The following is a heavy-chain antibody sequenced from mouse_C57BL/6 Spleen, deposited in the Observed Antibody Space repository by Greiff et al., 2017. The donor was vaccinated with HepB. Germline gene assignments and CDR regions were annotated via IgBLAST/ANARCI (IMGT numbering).Heavy chain of an antibody. J-gene: IGHJ4*01. CDR1: GFSLSTSGMG. D-gene: IGHD2-3*01. CDR2: IYWDDDK. V-gene: IGHV8-12*01. CDR3: ALSIYDCYYYYAIDY. Sequence: QVQLKESGPGILQSSQTLSLTCSFSGFSLSTSGMGVSWIRQPSGKGLEWLAHIYWDDDKRYNPSLKIRLTISKDTSRNQVFLKITSVDTADTATYYFALSIYDCYYYYAIDYWGQGTSVTVSS.